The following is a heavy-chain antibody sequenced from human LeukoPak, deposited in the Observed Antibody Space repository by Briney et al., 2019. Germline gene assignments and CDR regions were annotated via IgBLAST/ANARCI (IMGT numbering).Heavy chain of an antibody. V-gene: IGHV4-39*01. CDR3: ARRLMDGSGSYYFDY. J-gene: IGHJ4*02. D-gene: IGHD3-10*01. CDR2: IYYSGSI. CDR1: GASISSSSYY. Sequence: SETLSLTCTVSGASISSSSYYWGWIRQPPGKGLEWIGTIYYSGSIYYNPSLKSRVTISVDTSKNQFSLKLSSVTAADTAVYYCARRLMDGSGSYYFDYWSQGTLVTVSS.